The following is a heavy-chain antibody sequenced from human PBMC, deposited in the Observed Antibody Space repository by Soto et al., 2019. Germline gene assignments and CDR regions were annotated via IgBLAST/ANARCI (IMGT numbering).Heavy chain of an antibody. Sequence: EVQLVESGGGLVKPGGSLRLSCAASGFTFSSYSMNWVRQAPGKGLEWVSSISSSSSYIYYADSVKGRFTISRDNAKNSLYLQMNSLSAEHTPVYYCARDHGDYESYFAYWGKGTLVTVSS. D-gene: IGHD4-17*01. CDR2: ISSSSSYI. CDR3: ARDHGDYESYFAY. V-gene: IGHV3-21*01. J-gene: IGHJ4*02. CDR1: GFTFSSYS.